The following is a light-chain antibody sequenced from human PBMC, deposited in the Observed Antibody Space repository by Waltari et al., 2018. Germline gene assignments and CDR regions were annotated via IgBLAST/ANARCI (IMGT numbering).Light chain of an antibody. V-gene: IGKV1-39*01. CDR3: QQSFSTPGT. Sequence: DIQMTPSPSSLSASVGDRVTRTCRASQSISTTLNWYQQKPGKAPKLLIFAASSLHSGVPSRFSGGGSGTDFTLTITSLQPEDFATYYCQQSFSTPGTFGRGTKVEIK. CDR2: AAS. CDR1: QSISTT. J-gene: IGKJ1*01.